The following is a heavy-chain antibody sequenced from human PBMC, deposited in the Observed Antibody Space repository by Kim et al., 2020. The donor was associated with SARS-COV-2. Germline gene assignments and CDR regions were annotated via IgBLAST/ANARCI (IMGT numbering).Heavy chain of an antibody. V-gene: IGHV4-39*01. CDR2: IYYSGST. CDR1: GGSISSSSYY. J-gene: IGHJ4*02. D-gene: IGHD3-9*01. Sequence: SETLSLTCTVSGGSISSSSYYWGWIRQPPGKGLEWIGTIYYSGSTYYNPSLKSRVTISVDTSKNQFSLELSSVTAADTAVYYCARQTLGYNILTGYYNRVCDYWGQGTLVTVSS. CDR3: ARQTLGYNILTGYYNRVCDY.